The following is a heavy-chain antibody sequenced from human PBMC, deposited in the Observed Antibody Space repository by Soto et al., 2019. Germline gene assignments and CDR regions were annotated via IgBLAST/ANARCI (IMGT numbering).Heavy chain of an antibody. D-gene: IGHD2-15*01. CDR3: ARATSGPPYYYYGMDV. CDR1: GYTFTGYY. V-gene: IGHV1-2*04. J-gene: IGHJ6*02. Sequence: ASVKVSCKASGYTFTGYYMHWVRQAPGQGLEWMGWINPNSGGTNYAQKFQGWVTMTRDTSISTAYMEPSRLRSDDTAVYYCARATSGPPYYYYGMDVWGQGTTVTVSS. CDR2: INPNSGGT.